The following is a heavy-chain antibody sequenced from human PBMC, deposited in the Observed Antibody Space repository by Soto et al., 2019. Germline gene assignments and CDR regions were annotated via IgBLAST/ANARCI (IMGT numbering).Heavy chain of an antibody. V-gene: IGHV3-23*01. CDR1: GFTFSSYA. J-gene: IGHJ3*02. Sequence: LGLSCAASGFTFSSYAMSWVRQAPGKGLEWVSAISGSGGSTYYADSVKGRFTISRDNSKNTLYLQMNSLRAEDTAVYYCAKDTRLYDYVWGSYREARAFDIWGQGTMVTVSS. CDR2: ISGSGGST. CDR3: AKDTRLYDYVWGSYREARAFDI. D-gene: IGHD3-16*02.